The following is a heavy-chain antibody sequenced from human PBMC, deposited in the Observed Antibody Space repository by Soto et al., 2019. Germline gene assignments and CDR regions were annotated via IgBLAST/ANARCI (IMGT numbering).Heavy chain of an antibody. Sequence: GGSLRLSCAASGFTFDDYAMHWVRQAPGKGLEWVSGISWNSGSIGYADSVKGRFTISRDNAKNSLYLQMNSLRAEDTALYYCAREAPRDYGDHFDYWGQGTLVNVSS. CDR2: ISWNSGSI. J-gene: IGHJ4*02. CDR3: AREAPRDYGDHFDY. D-gene: IGHD4-17*01. CDR1: GFTFDDYA. V-gene: IGHV3-9*01.